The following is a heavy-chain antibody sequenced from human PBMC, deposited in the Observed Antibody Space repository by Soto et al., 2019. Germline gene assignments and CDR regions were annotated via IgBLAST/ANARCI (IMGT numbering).Heavy chain of an antibody. CDR2: INPSGGST. J-gene: IGHJ6*02. V-gene: IGHV1-46*01. Sequence: ASVKVSCKASGYTFTSYYMHWVRQAPGQGLEWMGIINPSGGSTSYAQRFQGRVTMTRDTSTSTVYMELSSLRSEDTAVYYCARDWVVRGLLWFGESAGYGMDVWGQGTTVTVSS. CDR3: ARDWVVRGLLWFGESAGYGMDV. D-gene: IGHD3-10*01. CDR1: GYTFTSYY.